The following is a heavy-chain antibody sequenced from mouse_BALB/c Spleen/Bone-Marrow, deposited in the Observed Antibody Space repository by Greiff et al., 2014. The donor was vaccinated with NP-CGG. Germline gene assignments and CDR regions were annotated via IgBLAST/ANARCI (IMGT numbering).Heavy chain of an antibody. CDR2: IYPGDTDI. V-gene: IGHV1-80*01. Sequence: VQLMESGAELVRPGSSVKISCKASGYAFSNYWMNWVKQRPGQGLEWIGQIYPGDTDIHYNGKFKGKATLTADKSSSTAYMQLSSLTSEDSAVYFCASRGDYSYAMDYWGQGTSVTVSS. CDR3: ASRGDYSYAMDY. D-gene: IGHD1-1*01. J-gene: IGHJ4*01. CDR1: GYAFSNYW.